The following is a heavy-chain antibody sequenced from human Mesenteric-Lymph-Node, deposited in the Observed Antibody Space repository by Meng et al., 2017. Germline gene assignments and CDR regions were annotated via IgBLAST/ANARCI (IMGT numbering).Heavy chain of an antibody. CDR2: IFWDDAK. J-gene: IGHJ4*02. D-gene: IGHD6-19*01. CDR1: GSSLSTSGVG. CDR3: AHRGSGWYFDY. V-gene: IGHV2-5*02. Sequence: QISLKEAGLSLVKPTQTLTLTCTFSGSSLSTSGVGVGWIRQPPGKALEWLALIFWDDAKRYSPSLKTRLTITKDTSKNQVVLTMTNLDPVDTATYYCAHRGSGWYFDYWGQGTLVTVSS.